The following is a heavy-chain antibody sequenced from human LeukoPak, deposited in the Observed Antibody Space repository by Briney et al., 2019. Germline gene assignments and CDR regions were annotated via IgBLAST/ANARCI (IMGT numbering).Heavy chain of an antibody. D-gene: IGHD3-22*01. J-gene: IGHJ4*02. CDR2: ISRGAST. CDR3: ARDFHVRLYDIGGYSY. Sequence: GGSLRLSCAASGFTVSSNYMSWVRQAPGKGLEWVSVISRGASTYYADSVKGRFTISRDNSKNTLYLQMNSLRAEDTAVYYYARDFHVRLYDIGGYSYWGQGTLVTVSS. V-gene: IGHV3-53*01. CDR1: GFTVSSNY.